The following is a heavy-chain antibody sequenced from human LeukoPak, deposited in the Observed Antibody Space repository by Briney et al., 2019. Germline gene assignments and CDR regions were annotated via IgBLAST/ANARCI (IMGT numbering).Heavy chain of an antibody. CDR3: ARSLFLDQATDY. D-gene: IGHD3/OR15-3a*01. J-gene: IGHJ4*02. Sequence: GESLKISCQVSGYIFTHYWIGWVRQMLGKGLEWMGIIYPGDSDTRYSPSFQGQVTISADKSISTAYLQWSSLKASDTAMYYCARSLFLDQATDYWGQGTLVTVSS. V-gene: IGHV5-51*01. CDR1: GYIFTHYW. CDR2: IYPGDSDT.